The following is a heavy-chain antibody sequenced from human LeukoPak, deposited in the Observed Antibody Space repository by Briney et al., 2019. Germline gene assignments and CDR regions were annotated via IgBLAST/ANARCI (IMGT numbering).Heavy chain of an antibody. CDR2: INPSGGST. V-gene: IGHV1-46*01. Sequence: VASVKVSCKASGYTFTSYYMHWVRQAPGQGLEWMGIINPSGGSTSYAQKFQGRVTMTRDTSTSTVYMELSSLRSKDTAVYYCAQTKLGDDAFDIWGQGTMVTVSS. J-gene: IGHJ3*02. CDR1: GYTFTSYY. CDR3: AQTKLGDDAFDI. D-gene: IGHD7-27*01.